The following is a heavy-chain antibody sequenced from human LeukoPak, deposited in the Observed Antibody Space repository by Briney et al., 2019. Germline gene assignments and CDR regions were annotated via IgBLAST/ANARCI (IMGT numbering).Heavy chain of an antibody. CDR1: GYTFINYY. V-gene: IGHV1-46*01. CDR2: INPSGGST. J-gene: IGHJ4*02. CDR3: ARDDFLAATPY. D-gene: IGHD2-15*01. Sequence: ASVKVSCKASGYTFINYYMHWVRQAPGQGLEWMGIINPSGGSTSYAQKFQGRVTMTRDMSTSTVYMELSSLRSEDTAVYYCARDDFLAATPYWGQGTLVTVSS.